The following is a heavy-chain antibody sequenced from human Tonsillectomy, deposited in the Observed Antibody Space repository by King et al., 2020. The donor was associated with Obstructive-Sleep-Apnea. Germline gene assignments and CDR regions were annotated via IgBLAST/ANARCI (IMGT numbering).Heavy chain of an antibody. D-gene: IGHD6-25*01. V-gene: IGHV4-59*08. CDR1: GGSLRGSS. CDR2: LPYRGRP. Sequence: PLPASGPGLVPPSAPLSLPCTVSGGSLRGSSWRWLRPPPEQGLAWLGSLPYRGRPNSTPSLQRRVTITLDTSKHPFSLRLSSVTAADTAVYYCVRTGGGSGSSGGGYWGQGTLVTVAS. CDR3: VRTGGGSGSSGGGY. J-gene: IGHJ4*02.